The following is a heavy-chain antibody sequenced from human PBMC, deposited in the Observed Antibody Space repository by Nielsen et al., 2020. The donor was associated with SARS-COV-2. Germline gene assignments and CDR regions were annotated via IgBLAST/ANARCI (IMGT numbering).Heavy chain of an antibody. D-gene: IGHD4-17*01. Sequence: SVTLSLTCTVSGGSISSYYWSWIRQPPGKGLEWIGYIYYSGSTNYNPSLKSRVTISVDTSKNQFSLHLNSVTPEDTAVYYCARARRAYGDYYYYYYTDVWGKGTTVTVSS. CDR1: GGSISSYY. V-gene: IGHV4-59*12. CDR3: ARARRAYGDYYYYYYTDV. CDR2: IYYSGST. J-gene: IGHJ6*03.